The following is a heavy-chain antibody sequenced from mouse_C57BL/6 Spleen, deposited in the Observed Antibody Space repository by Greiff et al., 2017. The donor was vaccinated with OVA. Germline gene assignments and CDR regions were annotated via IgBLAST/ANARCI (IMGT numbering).Heavy chain of an antibody. Sequence: QVQLQQPGAELVMPGASVKLSCKASGYTFTSYWMHWVKQRPGPGLEWIGEIDPSDSYTNYNQKFKGKSTLTVDKSSSTAYMQLSSLTSEDSAVYYCARRAYYGSSLGYFDVWGTGTTVTVSS. D-gene: IGHD1-1*01. J-gene: IGHJ1*03. V-gene: IGHV1-69*01. CDR2: IDPSDSYT. CDR1: GYTFTSYW. CDR3: ARRAYYGSSLGYFDV.